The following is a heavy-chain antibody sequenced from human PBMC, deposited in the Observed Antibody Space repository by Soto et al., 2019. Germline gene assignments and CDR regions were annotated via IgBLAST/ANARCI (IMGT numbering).Heavy chain of an antibody. D-gene: IGHD2-2*01. V-gene: IGHV4-59*12. CDR1: GGSISSYY. CDR3: ARDCGDCSSTSCSNWFDP. Sequence: SETLSLTCTVSGGSISSYYWSWIRQPPGKGLEWIGYIYYSGSTNYNPSLKSRVTISVDKSKNQFSLKLSSVTAADTAVYYCARDCGDCSSTSCSNWFDPWGQGTLVTVSS. CDR2: IYYSGST. J-gene: IGHJ5*02.